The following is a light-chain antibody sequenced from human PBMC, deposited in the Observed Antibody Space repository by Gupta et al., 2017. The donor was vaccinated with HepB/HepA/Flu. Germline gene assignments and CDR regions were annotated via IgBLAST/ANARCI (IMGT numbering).Light chain of an antibody. J-gene: IGLJ1*01. CDR1: SSDVGGYNY. Sequence: QSALTQPRSVSGSPGPSVTISCTGTSSDVGGYNYVSWYQHHPGKAPRVMIYDVSQRPSGVPDRFSGSKSGNTASLTISRLQADDEADYYCCSYAGGYIYVFGSGTKVTVL. CDR2: DVS. V-gene: IGLV2-11*01. CDR3: CSYAGGYIYV.